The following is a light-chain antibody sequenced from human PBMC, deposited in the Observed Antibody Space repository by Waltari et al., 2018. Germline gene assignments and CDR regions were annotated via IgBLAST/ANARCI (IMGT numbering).Light chain of an antibody. V-gene: IGKV1-5*01. J-gene: IGKJ1*01. CDR3: QQYESYSGT. Sequence: DIQMTQSPSTLSASVGDRVAISCRASKGITSRLAWYQQRPGKAPQLRIFDAYTWERGVPSRCSGSGSGTEFTLTISSLQPDDFATYYCQQYESYSGTFGQGSKVEVK. CDR2: DAY. CDR1: KGITSR.